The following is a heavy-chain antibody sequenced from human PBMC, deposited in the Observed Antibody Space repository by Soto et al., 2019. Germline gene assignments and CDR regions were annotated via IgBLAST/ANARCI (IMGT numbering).Heavy chain of an antibody. Sequence: GGSLRLSCAASGFTFSSYSMNWVRQAPGKGLEWVSSISSSSSYIYYADSVKGRFTISRDNAKNSLYLQMNSLRAEDTAVYYCARAEPNDYSNYENYYYMDVWGKGTTVTVSS. V-gene: IGHV3-21*01. J-gene: IGHJ6*03. D-gene: IGHD4-4*01. CDR3: ARAEPNDYSNYENYYYMDV. CDR1: GFTFSSYS. CDR2: ISSSSSYI.